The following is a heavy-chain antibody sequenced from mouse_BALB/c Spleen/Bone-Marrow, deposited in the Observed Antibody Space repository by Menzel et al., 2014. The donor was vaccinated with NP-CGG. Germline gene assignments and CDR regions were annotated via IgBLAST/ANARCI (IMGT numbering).Heavy chain of an antibody. V-gene: IGHV1S81*02. CDR1: GYTFTSYW. Sequence: VQLVESGAELVKPGASVKLSCKASGYTFTSYWMHWAKQRPGQGLEWIGEINPSNGRTNYNEKFKSKATLTVDKSSSTAYMQLSSLTSEDSAVYYCARRTTTVVATDYWGQGTTLTVSS. J-gene: IGHJ2*01. CDR3: ARRTTTVVATDY. D-gene: IGHD1-1*01. CDR2: INPSNGRT.